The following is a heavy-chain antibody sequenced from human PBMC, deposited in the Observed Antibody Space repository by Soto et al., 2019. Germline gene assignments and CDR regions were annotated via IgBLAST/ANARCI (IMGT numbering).Heavy chain of an antibody. V-gene: IGHV3-23*01. CDR3: AQDRGWGVVSPSHDY. J-gene: IGHJ4*02. D-gene: IGHD2-21*01. CDR2: IRGTGGET. CDR1: GFTFRNFV. Sequence: EVQLLESGGGMVQPGGSLRVSCAASGFTFRNFVMSWVHQAPGKGLEWVSAIRGTGGETFYADSVKGRFTISRDNSKNTLYLEMNSLRDEDTALYFCAQDRGWGVVSPSHDYWGPGTLVTVSS.